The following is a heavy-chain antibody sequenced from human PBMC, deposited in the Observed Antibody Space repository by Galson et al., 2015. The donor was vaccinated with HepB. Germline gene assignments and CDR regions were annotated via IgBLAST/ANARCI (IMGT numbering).Heavy chain of an antibody. CDR3: EGTYYYGSGGVY. V-gene: IGHV1-69*01. Sequence: SCKASGGTFSSYAISWVRQAPGQGLEWMGGIIPIFGTANYAQKFQGRVTITADESTSTAYMELSSLRSEDTAVYYCEGTYYYGSGGVYWGQGTLVTVSS. J-gene: IGHJ4*02. D-gene: IGHD3-10*01. CDR1: GGTFSSYA. CDR2: IIPIFGTA.